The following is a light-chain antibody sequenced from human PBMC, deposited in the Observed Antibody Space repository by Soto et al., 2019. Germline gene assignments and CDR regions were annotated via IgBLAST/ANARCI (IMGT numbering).Light chain of an antibody. CDR1: QDINSW. Sequence: DVQMTQSPSSLSASVGDRVTITCRASQDINSWLAWYQQKPGNAPKSLIYAASSLQTGVPSRFSGRASGTDFTLTISNLQPEDSATYYYQQYNIYPLTLGGGTKVEIK. CDR3: QQYNIYPLT. J-gene: IGKJ4*01. CDR2: AAS. V-gene: IGKV1D-16*01.